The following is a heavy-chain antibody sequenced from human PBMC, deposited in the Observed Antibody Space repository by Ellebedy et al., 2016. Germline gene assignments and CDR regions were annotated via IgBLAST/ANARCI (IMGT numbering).Heavy chain of an antibody. J-gene: IGHJ2*01. V-gene: IGHV3-21*01. CDR2: ISSSSSYI. CDR3: ARNSYDWYFDL. CDR1: GFTFSSYS. Sequence: GGSLRLXCAASGFTFSSYSMNWVRQAPGKGLEWVSSISSSSSYIYYADSVKGRFTISRDNAKNSLYLQMNSLRAEDTAVYYCARNSYDWYFDLWGRGTLVTVSS. D-gene: IGHD1-26*01.